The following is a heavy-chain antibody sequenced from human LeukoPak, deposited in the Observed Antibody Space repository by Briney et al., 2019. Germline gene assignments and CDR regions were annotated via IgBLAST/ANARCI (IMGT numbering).Heavy chain of an antibody. D-gene: IGHD5-18*01. CDR2: IIPIFGTA. V-gene: IGHV1-69*05. CDR1: GGTFSSYA. Sequence: SVKVSCKASGGTFSSYAISWGRQAPGQGLEWMGGIIPIFGTANYAQKFQGRVTITTDESTSTAYMELSSLRSEDTAVYYCAHGSYGPGSFDYWGQGTLVTVSS. CDR3: AHGSYGPGSFDY. J-gene: IGHJ4*02.